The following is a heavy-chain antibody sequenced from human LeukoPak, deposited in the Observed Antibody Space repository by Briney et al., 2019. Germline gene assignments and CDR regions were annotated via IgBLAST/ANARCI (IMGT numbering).Heavy chain of an antibody. J-gene: IGHJ5*02. V-gene: IGHV1-24*01. CDR2: FDPEDGET. Sequence: ASVKVSCKVSGYTLTELSMHWVRQAPGKGLEWMGGFDPEDGETIYAQKFQGRVTMTEDTSTDTAYMELSSLRSEDTAVYYCARSYITMVRGVRVDKFDPWGQGTLVTVSS. CDR1: GYTLTELS. D-gene: IGHD3-10*01. CDR3: ARSYITMVRGVRVDKFDP.